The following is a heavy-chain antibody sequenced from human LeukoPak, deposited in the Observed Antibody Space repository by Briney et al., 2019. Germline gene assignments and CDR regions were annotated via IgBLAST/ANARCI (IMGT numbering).Heavy chain of an antibody. CDR3: ARNIPARPQDY. D-gene: IGHD6-6*01. CDR1: GGSISSGNYY. CDR2: IYTSGST. J-gene: IGHJ4*02. Sequence: SEALSLTCTVSGGSISSGNYYWSWIRQPAGKGLEWIGRIYTSGSTNYNPSLKSRVTISVDTSKNQFSLKLSSVTAADTAVYYCARNIPARPQDYWGQGTLVTVSS. V-gene: IGHV4-61*02.